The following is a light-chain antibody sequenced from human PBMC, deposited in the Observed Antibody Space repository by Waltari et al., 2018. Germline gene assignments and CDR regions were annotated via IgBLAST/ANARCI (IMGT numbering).Light chain of an antibody. V-gene: IGLV2-8*01. CDR3: SSFAGTNNFVV. CDR1: SSDVGGYNY. J-gene: IGLJ2*01. Sequence: QSALTQPPSASGSPGQSVTISCTGTSSDVGGYNYVSWYQQHPGKAPKLILYEAGQRPSGVPARFSGSKSGNTASLTVSGLQAEDEADYYCSSFAGTNNFVVFGGGTKLTV. CDR2: EAG.